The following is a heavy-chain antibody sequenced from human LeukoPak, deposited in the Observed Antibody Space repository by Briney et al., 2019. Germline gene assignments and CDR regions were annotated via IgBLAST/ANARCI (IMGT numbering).Heavy chain of an antibody. J-gene: IGHJ1*01. D-gene: IGHD3-22*01. V-gene: IGHV3-23*01. CDR1: GXTFSSYA. CDR2: ISGSGGGT. Sequence: PGGSLRLSCAASGXTFSSYAMNWVRQAPGKGLEWVSGISGSGGGTYHADSVKGRFTMSRDNSKNTLYLHMNSLRAEDTAVYYCAKGCGYNCYPPTYWGQGTLVTVSS. CDR3: AKGCGYNCYPPTY.